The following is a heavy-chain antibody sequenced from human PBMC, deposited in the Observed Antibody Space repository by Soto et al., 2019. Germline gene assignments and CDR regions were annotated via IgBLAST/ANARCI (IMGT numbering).Heavy chain of an antibody. CDR2: IIPIFGTA. J-gene: IGHJ4*02. V-gene: IGHV1-69*05. Sequence: SVKVSCKASGGTFSSYAISWVRQAPGQGLEWMGGIIPIFGTANYAQKLQGQFTISRDNSNNTLYLQMNSLRAEDTAVYYCARPRDGPDPYLDYWGQGTLVTVSS. CDR1: GGTFSSYA. CDR3: ARPRDGPDPYLDY.